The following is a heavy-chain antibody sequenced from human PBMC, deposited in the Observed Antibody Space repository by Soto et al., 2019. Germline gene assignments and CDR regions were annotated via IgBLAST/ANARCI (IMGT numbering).Heavy chain of an antibody. J-gene: IGHJ5*02. D-gene: IGHD3-3*01. Sequence: EVQLVESGGGLVQPGGSLRLSCAASGFTFSSYAMHWVRQAPGKGLEYVSAISSNGGSTYYANSVKGRFTISRDNSKNTLYLQMGSLRAEDMAVYYCARLTYYDFWNWFDPWGQGTLVTVSS. CDR2: ISSNGGST. V-gene: IGHV3-64*01. CDR1: GFTFSSYA. CDR3: ARLTYYDFWNWFDP.